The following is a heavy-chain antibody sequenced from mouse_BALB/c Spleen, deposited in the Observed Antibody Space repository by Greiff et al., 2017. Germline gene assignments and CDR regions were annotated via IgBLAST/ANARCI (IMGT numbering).Heavy chain of an antibody. CDR1: GFTFSSFG. V-gene: IGHV5-17*02. CDR2: ISSGSSTI. Sequence: EVMLVESGGGLVQPGGSRKLSCAASGFTFSSFGMHWVRQAPEKGLEWVAYISSGSSTIYYADTVKGRFTISRDNPKNTLFLQMTSLRSEDTAMYYCARSPTGNFDYWGQGTTLTVSS. CDR3: ARSPTGNFDY. D-gene: IGHD4-1*02. J-gene: IGHJ2*01.